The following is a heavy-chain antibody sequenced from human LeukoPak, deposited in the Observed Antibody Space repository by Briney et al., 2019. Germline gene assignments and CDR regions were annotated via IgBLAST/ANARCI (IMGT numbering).Heavy chain of an antibody. CDR2: IIPILGIA. V-gene: IGHV1-69*04. D-gene: IGHD2-15*01. CDR1: GGTFSSYA. Sequence: ASVKVSCKASGGTFSSYAISWVRQAPGQGLEWMGRIIPILGIANYAQKFQGRVTITADKSTSTAYMELSSLRSEDTAAYCCARHCSGGSCYGYNWFDPWGQGTLVTVSS. CDR3: ARHCSGGSCYGYNWFDP. J-gene: IGHJ5*02.